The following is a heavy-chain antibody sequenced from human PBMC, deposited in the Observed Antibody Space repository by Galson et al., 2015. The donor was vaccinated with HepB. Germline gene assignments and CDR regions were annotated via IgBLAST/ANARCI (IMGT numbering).Heavy chain of an antibody. CDR2: INHSGST. CDR3: ARGAYDFWRSPKRYYYYYYMDV. CDR1: GGSFSGYY. V-gene: IGHV4-34*01. D-gene: IGHD3-3*01. J-gene: IGHJ6*03. Sequence: LSLTCAVYGGSFSGYYWSWIRQPPGKGLEWIGEINHSGSTNYNPSLKSRVTISVDTSKNQFSLKLSSVTAADTAVYYCARGAYDFWRSPKRYYYYYYMDVWGKGTTVTVSS.